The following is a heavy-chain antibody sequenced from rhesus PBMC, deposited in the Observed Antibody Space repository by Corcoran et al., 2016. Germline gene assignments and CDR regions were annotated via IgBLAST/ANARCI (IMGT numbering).Heavy chain of an antibody. D-gene: IGHD4-29*01. J-gene: IGHJ6*01. Sequence: QLQLQESGPGLVKPSETLSLTCAVSGGSISGYYWSWIRQPPGKGLEWIGNIDGNIAGTNSNPSLKSRVTIAKVTSKKQFSLKLIYVTAADTAVYYCARHNVLQTVAATGGLDSWGQGVVVTVSS. V-gene: IGHV4-81*01. CDR3: ARHNVLQTVAATGGLDS. CDR1: GGSISGYY. CDR2: IDGNIAGT.